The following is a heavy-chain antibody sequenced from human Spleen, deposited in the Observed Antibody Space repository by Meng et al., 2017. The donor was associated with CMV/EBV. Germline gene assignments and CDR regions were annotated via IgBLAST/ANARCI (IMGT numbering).Heavy chain of an antibody. J-gene: IGHJ5*02. CDR1: GGSFSGYY. V-gene: IGHV4-34*01. D-gene: IGHD3-9*01. CDR3: ARAIDYDILTGYFGFDP. CDR2: INHSGST. Sequence: QWELKVWGDGLLKPSETLSLTCAVYGGSFSGYYWSWIRQPPGKGLEWIGEINHSGSTNYNPSLKSRVTISVDTSKNQFSLKLSSVTAADTAVYYCARAIDYDILTGYFGFDPWGQGTLVTVSS.